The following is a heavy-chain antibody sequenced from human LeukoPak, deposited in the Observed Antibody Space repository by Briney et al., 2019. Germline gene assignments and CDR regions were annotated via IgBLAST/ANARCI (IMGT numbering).Heavy chain of an antibody. V-gene: IGHV4-4*07. Sequence: SETLSLTCTVSGGSISSYYWSWIRQPAGKGLQWIGRIYSSGSTNYNPSLKSRVTISVDTSKNQFSLKLSSVTAADTAVYYCARLGRYDSSGYYYVPVDYWGQGTLVTVSS. CDR2: IYSSGST. CDR3: ARLGRYDSSGYYYVPVDY. D-gene: IGHD3-22*01. CDR1: GGSISSYY. J-gene: IGHJ4*02.